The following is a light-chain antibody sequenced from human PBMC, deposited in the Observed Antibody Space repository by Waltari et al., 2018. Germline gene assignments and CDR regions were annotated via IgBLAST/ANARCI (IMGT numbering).Light chain of an antibody. J-gene: IGKJ4*01. CDR3: QQYDDPLT. CDR2: DAS. V-gene: IGKV1-33*01. CDR1: QDINKF. Sequence: DIQMTQSPSSLSASVGDRVPITCQASQDINKFLNWYQQKPGKAPKLLISDASKLQTGAPSRFTGSGSGTHFTFTISSLHPEDVATYYCQQYDDPLTFGGGTKVEIK.